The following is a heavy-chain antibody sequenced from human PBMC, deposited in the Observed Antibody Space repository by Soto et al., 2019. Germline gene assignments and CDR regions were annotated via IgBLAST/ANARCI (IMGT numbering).Heavy chain of an antibody. Sequence: ETLSVTCAVYGGAFSGYYWSWIRQPPGKGLEWIGEINHSGSTNYNPSLKSRVTISVDTSKNQFSLKLSSVTAADTAVYYCARVPAAHYYYYYGMEVWGQGTTVTVSS. J-gene: IGHJ6*02. CDR2: INHSGST. CDR1: GGAFSGYY. CDR3: ARVPAAHYYYYYGMEV. V-gene: IGHV4-34*01. D-gene: IGHD2-2*01.